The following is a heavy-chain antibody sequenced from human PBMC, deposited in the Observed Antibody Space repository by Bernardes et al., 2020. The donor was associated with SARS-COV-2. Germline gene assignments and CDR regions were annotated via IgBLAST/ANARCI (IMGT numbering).Heavy chain of an antibody. CDR3: AREGGTSGRGMDV. CDR1: GGSIPSSF. V-gene: IGHV4-59*12. CDR2: VFYSGRT. D-gene: IGHD3-10*01. J-gene: IGHJ6*02. Sequence: SETLSLTCTVSGGSIPSSFWSWVRQPPGKGLAWIGYVFYSGRTYYNPSLKSRVTMSVDTSKNQFSLKLSSVTAADTAVYYCAREGGTSGRGMDVWGQGTTVTVSS.